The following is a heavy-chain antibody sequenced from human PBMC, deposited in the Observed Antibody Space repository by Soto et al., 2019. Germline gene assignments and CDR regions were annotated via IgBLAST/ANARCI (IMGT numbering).Heavy chain of an antibody. D-gene: IGHD6-13*01. CDR3: ATGYGSSWYDY. V-gene: IGHV4-39*01. J-gene: IGHJ4*02. CDR2: IYYTGIT. Sequence: QLQLQESGPGLVKPSETLSLTCGVSGGSISSSSPYWGWIRQPPGKGLQWIGNIYYTGITYFNPSLKSRVTISVDTFKKQYFLKLTSVTAADTAVYYCATGYGSSWYDYWGQGTLVTVAS. CDR1: GGSISSSSPY.